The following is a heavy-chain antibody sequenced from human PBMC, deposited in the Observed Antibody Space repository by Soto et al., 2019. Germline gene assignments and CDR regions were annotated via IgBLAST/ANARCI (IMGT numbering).Heavy chain of an antibody. CDR3: ERLKPWSGYYYYDYSCLDV. CDR1: GGSFSGYY. D-gene: IGHD3-3*01. CDR2: INHSGST. J-gene: IGHJ6*02. Sequence: LVLRCAVYGGSFSGYYWSWVLQPAGKGLECSREINHSGSTNYNPSLKSRVTISVDTSKNQFSLKLSSVTAEETAVYYCERLKPWSGYYYYDYSCLDVGGQGTTVT. V-gene: IGHV4-34*01.